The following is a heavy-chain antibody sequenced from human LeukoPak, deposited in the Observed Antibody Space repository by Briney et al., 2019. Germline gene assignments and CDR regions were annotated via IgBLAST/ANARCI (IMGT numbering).Heavy chain of an antibody. Sequence: GSLRLSCAASGFTFSSYAMHWVRQAPGKGLEWVAVISYDGSNKYYADSVKGRFTISRDNSKNTLYLQMISVRAEDTAVYYCARVSYYYDSSGYPVAFDIWGQGTMVTVSS. CDR1: GFTFSSYA. CDR3: ARVSYYYDSSGYPVAFDI. D-gene: IGHD3-22*01. J-gene: IGHJ3*02. CDR2: ISYDGSNK. V-gene: IGHV3-30-3*01.